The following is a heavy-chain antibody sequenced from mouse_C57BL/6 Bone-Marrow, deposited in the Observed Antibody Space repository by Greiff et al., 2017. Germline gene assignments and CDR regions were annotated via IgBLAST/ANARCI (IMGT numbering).Heavy chain of an antibody. D-gene: IGHD2-5*01. Sequence: EVKLQESGGGLVQPKGSVKLSCAASGFTFNTYAMHWVRQTPGKGLEWVARIRSKSSNYATYYADSVKDRFTISRDDSQSMLYLQMNNLKTEDTAMYYCVRSGYYSNFDYAMDYWGQGTSVTVSS. V-gene: IGHV10-3*01. CDR1: GFTFNTYA. J-gene: IGHJ4*01. CDR3: VRSGYYSNFDYAMDY. CDR2: IRSKSSNYAT.